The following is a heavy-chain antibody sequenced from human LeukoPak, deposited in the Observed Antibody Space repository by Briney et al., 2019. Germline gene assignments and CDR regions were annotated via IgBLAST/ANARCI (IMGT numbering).Heavy chain of an antibody. CDR3: ASRPTKTTRHCSSTSCKWSDYGMDV. Sequence: SETLSLTCTVSGGSISSSSYYWGWIRQPPGKGLEWIGSMYYSGSTYYNPSLKSRVTISVDTSRNQFSLKLSSVTAADTAVYYCASRPTKTTRHCSSTSCKWSDYGMDVWGQGTTVTVSS. J-gene: IGHJ6*02. D-gene: IGHD2-2*01. V-gene: IGHV4-39*01. CDR2: MYYSGST. CDR1: GGSISSSSYY.